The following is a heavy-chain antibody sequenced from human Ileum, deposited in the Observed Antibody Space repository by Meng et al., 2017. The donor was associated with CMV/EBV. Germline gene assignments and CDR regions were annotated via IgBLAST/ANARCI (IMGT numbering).Heavy chain of an antibody. CDR1: GFTFNTYA. V-gene: IGHV3-23*01. Sequence: GESLKISCAASGFTFNTYAMTWVRQAPGRGLESVSIISGNGGVTYYADSVKGRFTISRDNAKNSLYLQMNSLGAEDTAVYYCARDYTPPVTQNTICYFDCWGQGTLVTVSS. CDR2: ISGNGGVT. CDR3: ARDYTPPVTQNTICYFDC. J-gene: IGHJ4*02. D-gene: IGHD2-2*02.